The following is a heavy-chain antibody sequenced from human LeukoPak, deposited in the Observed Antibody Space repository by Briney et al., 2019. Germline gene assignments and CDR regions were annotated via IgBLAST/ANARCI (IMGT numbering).Heavy chain of an antibody. J-gene: IGHJ4*02. V-gene: IGHV3-11*01. D-gene: IGHD3-10*01. CDR3: ARTYYYGSGSYTYFDY. CDR2: ISSSGSTI. CDR1: GFTFSDYY. Sequence: PGGSLRLSCAASGFTFSDYYMSWISQAPGKGLEWVSYISSSGSTIYYADSVKGRFTISRDNAKNSLYLQMNSLRAEDTAVYYCARTYYYGSGSYTYFDYWGQGTLVTVSS.